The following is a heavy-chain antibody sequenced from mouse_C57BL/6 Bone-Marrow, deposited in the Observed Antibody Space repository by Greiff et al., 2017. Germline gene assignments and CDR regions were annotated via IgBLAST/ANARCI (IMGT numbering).Heavy chain of an antibody. CDR1: GYSITSGYY. J-gene: IGHJ2*01. CDR3: ARDPGFYYYGSSFDY. V-gene: IGHV3-6*01. D-gene: IGHD1-1*01. CDR2: ISYDGSN. Sequence: EVQLVESGPGLVKPSQSLSLTCSVTGYSITSGYYWNWIRQFPGNKLEWMGYISYDGSNNYNPSLKIRISITRDTSKNQFFLKLNSVTTEDTATYYCARDPGFYYYGSSFDYWGQGTTLTVSS.